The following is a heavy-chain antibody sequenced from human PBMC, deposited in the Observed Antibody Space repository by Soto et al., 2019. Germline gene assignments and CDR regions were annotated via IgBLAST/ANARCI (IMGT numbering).Heavy chain of an antibody. CDR3: ARDSQSEMATNYGMDV. V-gene: IGHV4-4*02. Sequence: QVQLQESGPGLVKPSGTLSLTCAVSGGSISSSNWWSWVRQPPGKGLEWIGEIYHSGSTNYHPSLKSRVTISVDKSQNQFSLKLSSVTAADTAVYYCARDSQSEMATNYGMDVWGQGTTVTVSS. D-gene: IGHD5-12*01. CDR1: GGSISSSNW. CDR2: IYHSGST. J-gene: IGHJ6*02.